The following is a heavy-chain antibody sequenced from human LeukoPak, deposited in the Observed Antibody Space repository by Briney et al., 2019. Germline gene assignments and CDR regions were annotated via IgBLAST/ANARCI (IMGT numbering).Heavy chain of an antibody. Sequence: GGSLRLSCAASGFTFSGYAMSWVRQAPGKGLEWVSSISASAGTTYYADSVKGRFTISRGNSKNTLVLQMNSLRAEDTAVYYCAKDPASYEYYFDYWGQGTLVTVSS. D-gene: IGHD5-12*01. V-gene: IGHV3-23*01. CDR2: ISASAGTT. CDR3: AKDPASYEYYFDY. J-gene: IGHJ4*02. CDR1: GFTFSGYA.